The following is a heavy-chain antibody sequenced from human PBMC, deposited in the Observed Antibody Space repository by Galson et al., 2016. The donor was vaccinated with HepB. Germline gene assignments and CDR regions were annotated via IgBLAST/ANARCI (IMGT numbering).Heavy chain of an antibody. J-gene: IGHJ4*02. V-gene: IGHV3-23*01. CDR1: GFTFSSYA. CDR2: ISGSGGTT. Sequence: SLRLSCAASGFTFSSYAVSWVRQAPGKGLEWVSVISGSGGTTYYADSVKGRFTISRDNSKSTLYPQMNSLRVEDTALYYCAKGQGLIDYWGQGTLVTVSS. CDR3: AKGQGLIDY.